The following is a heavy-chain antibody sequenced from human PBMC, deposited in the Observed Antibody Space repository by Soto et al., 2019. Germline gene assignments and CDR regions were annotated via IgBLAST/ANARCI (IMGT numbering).Heavy chain of an antibody. CDR3: ARDSRSYSSGDC. D-gene: IGHD1-26*01. CDR2: SIPMFGTA. Sequence: ASVKVSCKASGGTFSSYAISWVRQAPGQGLEWMGGSIPMFGTANYAQKFQGRVKITADESTGTSYMELSMLRSEDTSGYLRARDSRSYSSGDCWGRQSLVAV. CDR1: GGTFSSYA. J-gene: IGHJ4*02. V-gene: IGHV1-69*13.